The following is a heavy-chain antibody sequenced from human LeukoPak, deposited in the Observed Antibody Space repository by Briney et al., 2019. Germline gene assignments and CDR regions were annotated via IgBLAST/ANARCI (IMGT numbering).Heavy chain of an antibody. V-gene: IGHV6-1*01. CDR2: TYYRSKWYN. CDR3: VRDMAPDYYDSSGYQLGFDY. D-gene: IGHD3-22*01. CDR1: GDSVSSNSAD. J-gene: IGHJ4*02. Sequence: SQTLSLTCAISGDSVSSNSADWNWIRQSPSRGLEWLGRTYYRSKWYNDYAVSVKSRITINPDTSKNQFSLQLNSVTPEDTAVYYCVRDMAPDYYDSSGYQLGFDYWGQGTLVTVSS.